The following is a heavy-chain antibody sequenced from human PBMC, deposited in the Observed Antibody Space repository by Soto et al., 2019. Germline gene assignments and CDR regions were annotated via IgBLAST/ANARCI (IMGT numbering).Heavy chain of an antibody. CDR2: IKPGDGSA. CDR3: ARDPSPNLMVPADLSQGFTYSYYNMDL. V-gene: IGHV1-46*03. J-gene: IGHJ6*02. CDR1: GYTFASHS. Sequence: QVQLVQSEAEVQSPGASVKVSCKAAGYTFASHSRHWVRQAPGQVLEWMGIIKPGDGSATYARKFQDEVTMTRATSTTTVPMAVSSLTSECTAMYYCARDPSPNLMVPADLSQGFTYSYYNMDLWGQGTTVTVSS. D-gene: IGHD2-8*02.